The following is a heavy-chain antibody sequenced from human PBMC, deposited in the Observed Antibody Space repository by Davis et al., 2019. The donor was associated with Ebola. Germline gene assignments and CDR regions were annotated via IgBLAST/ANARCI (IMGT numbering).Heavy chain of an antibody. D-gene: IGHD6-19*01. CDR3: AKDTSNVWFDV. CDR2: ITSSGGTT. V-gene: IGHV3-23*01. Sequence: GESLKISCAASGFTFSRYAMTWARQAPGKGLEWVSAITSSGGTTYYADSVKGRFTISRDNSKNTLHLQMNSLRVEDTAIYYCAKDTSNVWFDVWGQGTMVTVAS. J-gene: IGHJ3*01. CDR1: GFTFSRYA.